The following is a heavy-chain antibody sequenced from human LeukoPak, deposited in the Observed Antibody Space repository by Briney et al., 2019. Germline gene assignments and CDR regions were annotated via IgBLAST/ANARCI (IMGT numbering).Heavy chain of an antibody. CDR1: GGSISSSNW. CDR2: IYHSGST. J-gene: IGHJ4*02. CDR3: AKDGQPWELWSYFDY. Sequence: SETLSLTCTVSGGSISSSNWWSWVRQPPGKGLEWIGEIYHSGSTNYNPSLKSRVTISVDTSKNQFSLKLSSVTAEDTAVYYCAKDGQPWELWSYFDYWGQGTLVTVSS. V-gene: IGHV4-4*02. D-gene: IGHD1-26*01.